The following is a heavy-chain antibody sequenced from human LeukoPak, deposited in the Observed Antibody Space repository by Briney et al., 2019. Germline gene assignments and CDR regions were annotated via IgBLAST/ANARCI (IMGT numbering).Heavy chain of an antibody. CDR3: ARGEDGDYYFQH. J-gene: IGHJ1*01. CDR1: GGSFSGYY. D-gene: IGHD4-17*01. Sequence: SETLSLACAVYGGSFSGYYWSWIRQPPGKGLEWIGEINHSGSSNYNPSLKSRVTISVDTSKNQFSLKLSSVTAADTAVYYCARGEDGDYYFQHWGQGTLVTVSS. V-gene: IGHV4-34*01. CDR2: INHSGSS.